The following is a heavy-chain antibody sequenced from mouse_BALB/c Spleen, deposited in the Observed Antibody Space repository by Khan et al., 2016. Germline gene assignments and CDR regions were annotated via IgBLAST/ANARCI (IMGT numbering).Heavy chain of an antibody. Sequence: QVRLQQSGAELARPGASVKLSCKASGYTFTRYWMQWVKQRPGQGLEWIGSIYPGDGDPRYTQKFKGKATLTADKSSSTAYMQLSSLATEDSAVYYCARSGATATPFADWGQGTMVTVSA. V-gene: IGHV1-87*01. J-gene: IGHJ3*01. CDR3: ARSGATATPFAD. CDR2: IYPGDGDP. D-gene: IGHD1-2*01. CDR1: GYTFTRYW.